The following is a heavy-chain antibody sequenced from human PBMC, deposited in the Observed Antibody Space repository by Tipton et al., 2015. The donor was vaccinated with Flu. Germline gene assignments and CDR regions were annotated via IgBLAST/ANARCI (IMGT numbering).Heavy chain of an antibody. CDR3: WRHEIQCSSSSFNAFDI. V-gene: IGHV5-51*01. D-gene: IGHD6-6*01. CDR1: GYSFTSYW. Sequence: VQLVQSGAEVKKPGESLKISCKGSGYSFTSYWIGWVRQMPGKCLEWMGFIYPGDSATRSSSSFQGQVTISADKSVSTAYLQWSGLKASDTAVYYCWRHEIQCSSSSFNAFDIWGQGTMVTVSS. CDR2: IYPGDSAT. J-gene: IGHJ3*02.